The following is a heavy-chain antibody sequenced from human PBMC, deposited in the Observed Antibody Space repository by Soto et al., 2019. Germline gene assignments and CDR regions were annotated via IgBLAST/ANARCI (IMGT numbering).Heavy chain of an antibody. CDR1: GYSFSSYG. Sequence: ASVKVSCKASGYSFSSYGITWVRQAPGQGLEWLGWISPYNDDTKYAQRLQGRVTMITDTSTRTAYMDIRGLRSDDTAIYYCARGGYYDSSGARNYHYYGMDVWGQGTTVTVSS. CDR2: ISPYNDDT. V-gene: IGHV1-18*01. D-gene: IGHD3-22*01. CDR3: ARGGYYDSSGARNYHYYGMDV. J-gene: IGHJ6*02.